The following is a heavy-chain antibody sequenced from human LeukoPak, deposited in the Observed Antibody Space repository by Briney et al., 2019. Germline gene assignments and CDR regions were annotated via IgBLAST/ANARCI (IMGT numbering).Heavy chain of an antibody. Sequence: LRLSCAASGFIFSSNGMHWVRQAPGKGLEWVAVISNDGSNKYYADSVKGRFTISRDNSKNTLYLQMNSLRAEDTAVYYCARGYSNWYFDLWGRGTLVTVSS. J-gene: IGHJ2*01. D-gene: IGHD4-11*01. CDR3: ARGYSNWYFDL. V-gene: IGHV3-30*03. CDR2: ISNDGSNK. CDR1: GFIFSSNG.